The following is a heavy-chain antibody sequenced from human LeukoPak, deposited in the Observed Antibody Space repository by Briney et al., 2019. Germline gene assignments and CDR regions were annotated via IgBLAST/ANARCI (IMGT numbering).Heavy chain of an antibody. CDR3: TRETYYDILTGLGPFDY. Sequence: LSLTCTVSGGSISSYYWSWVRQAPGKGLEWVGFIRSKAYGGTTEYAASVKGRFTISRDDSKSIAYLQMNSLKTEDTAVYYCTRETYYDILTGLGPFDYWGQGTLVTVSS. V-gene: IGHV3-49*04. J-gene: IGHJ4*02. D-gene: IGHD3-9*01. CDR1: GGSISSYY. CDR2: IRSKAYGGTT.